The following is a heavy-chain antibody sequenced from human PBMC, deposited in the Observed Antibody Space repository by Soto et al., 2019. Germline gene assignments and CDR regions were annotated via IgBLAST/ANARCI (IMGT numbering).Heavy chain of an antibody. Sequence: GGSLRLSCVASGFTFSSFAMNWVRQAPGKGLEWVSYINSESKSKYYAASVKGRFTISRDNAKNSLYLQMNSLRDEDTAIYYCAREQVGWLRNYHYGMDVWGQGITVTVSS. CDR1: GFTFSSFA. J-gene: IGHJ6*02. D-gene: IGHD5-12*01. CDR3: AREQVGWLRNYHYGMDV. V-gene: IGHV3-48*02. CDR2: INSESKSK.